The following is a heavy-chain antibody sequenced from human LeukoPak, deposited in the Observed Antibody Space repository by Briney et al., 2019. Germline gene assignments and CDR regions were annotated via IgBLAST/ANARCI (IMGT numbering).Heavy chain of an antibody. J-gene: IGHJ4*02. CDR3: ARDLYAVVGATHGSY. CDR1: GFTFSSYS. D-gene: IGHD1-26*01. V-gene: IGHV3-21*01. CDR2: ISSSSSYI. Sequence: GGSLRLSCAASGFTFSSYSMNWVRQAPGKGLEWVSSISSSSSYIYYADSVKGRFTISRDNAKNSLYLQMNSLRAEDTAVYYCARDLYAVVGATHGSYWGQGTLVTVSS.